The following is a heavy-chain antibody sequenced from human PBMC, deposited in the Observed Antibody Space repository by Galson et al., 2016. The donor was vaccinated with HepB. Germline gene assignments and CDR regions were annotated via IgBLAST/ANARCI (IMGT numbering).Heavy chain of an antibody. J-gene: IGHJ5*02. CDR2: INHNGRT. CDR3: ARGRFQNWFDP. Sequence: SETLSLTCAVYGGSFNNYYWSWIRQSPGKGLEWIGEINHNGRTNYNPSLKRRVTMSVDTSTKQFSLKVRSVTAADTAVYYCARGRFQNWFDPWGQGTLVTVSS. CDR1: GGSFNNYY. V-gene: IGHV4-34*01.